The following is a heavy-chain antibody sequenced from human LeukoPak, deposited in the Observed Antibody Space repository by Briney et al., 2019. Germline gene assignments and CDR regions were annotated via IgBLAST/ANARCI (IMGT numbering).Heavy chain of an antibody. D-gene: IGHD3-22*01. Sequence: SETLSLTCAVYGGSFSGYYWSWIHQPPGKGLEWIGEINHSGSTNYDSSLKSRVTISVGTSKNQFSLKLTSVTAADTAVYYCARGSHGYYDSRDGFDMWGRGTMVTVSS. J-gene: IGHJ3*02. CDR1: GGSFSGYY. V-gene: IGHV4-34*01. CDR3: ARGSHGYYDSRDGFDM. CDR2: INHSGST.